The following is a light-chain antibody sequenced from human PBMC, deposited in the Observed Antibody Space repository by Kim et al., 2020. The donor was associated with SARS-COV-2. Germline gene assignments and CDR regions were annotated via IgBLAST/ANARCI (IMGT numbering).Light chain of an antibody. V-gene: IGLV6-57*03. CDR2: EDD. Sequence: GKTVTISCTRSSGSIDDNYVPWYQQRPGGVPTTVIYEDDPRPSGVSARFSGSIDNSSNSASLTISGLRTEDEADYYCQSYNRDNVLFGGGTQLTVL. J-gene: IGLJ2*01. CDR1: SGSIDDNY. CDR3: QSYNRDNVL.